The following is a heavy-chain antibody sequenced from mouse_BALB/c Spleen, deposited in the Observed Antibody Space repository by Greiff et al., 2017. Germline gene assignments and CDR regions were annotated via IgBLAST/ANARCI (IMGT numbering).Heavy chain of an antibody. V-gene: IGHV3-6*02. Sequence: EVKLQESGPGLVKPSQSLSLTCSVTGYSITSGYYWNWIRQFPGNKLEWMGYISYDGSNNYNPSLKNRISITRDTSKNQFFLKLNSVTTEDTATYYCARGRKDWAMDYWGQGTSVTVSS. J-gene: IGHJ4*01. CDR1: GYSITSGYY. CDR2: ISYDGSN. CDR3: ARGRKDWAMDY. D-gene: IGHD4-1*01.